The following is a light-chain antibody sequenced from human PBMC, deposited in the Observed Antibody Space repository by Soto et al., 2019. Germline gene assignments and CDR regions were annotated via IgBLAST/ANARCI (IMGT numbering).Light chain of an antibody. V-gene: IGLV1-47*01. CDR1: SSNFGSNY. Sequence: QSVLTQPPSASGTPGQRVTISCSGSSSNFGSNYVYWYQQLPGTAPKLLIYRNNQRPSGVPDRFSGSKSGTSASLAISGLRSEDEADYYRAAWDDSLSGPNYVFGTGTKVTV. J-gene: IGLJ1*01. CDR3: AAWDDSLSGPNYV. CDR2: RNN.